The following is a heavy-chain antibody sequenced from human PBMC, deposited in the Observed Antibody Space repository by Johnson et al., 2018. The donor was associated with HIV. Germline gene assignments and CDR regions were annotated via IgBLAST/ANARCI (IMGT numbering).Heavy chain of an antibody. CDR1: GFTFSNYA. J-gene: IGHJ3*02. CDR2: ISYDGRNK. V-gene: IGHV3-30*14. Sequence: VQLVESGGGVVQPGRSLRLSCAASGFTFSNYAIHWVRQAPGKGLEWVAVISYDGRNKYYADSVKGRFTISRDNSKNTLYLQMNSLRAEDTAVYYCARGIQPDAFDIWGQGTMVTVSS. CDR3: ARGIQPDAFDI. D-gene: IGHD2-2*01.